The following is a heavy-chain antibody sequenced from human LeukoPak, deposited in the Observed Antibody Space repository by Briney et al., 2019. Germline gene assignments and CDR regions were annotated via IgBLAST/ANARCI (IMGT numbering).Heavy chain of an antibody. CDR1: GFTFSTYW. V-gene: IGHV3-7*01. J-gene: IGHJ5*01. CDR2: IEADGSQT. Sequence: GGSLRLSCATSGFTFSTYWVNWVRQPSGKGLEWVANIEADGSQTYYLDSVKGRFTISTDNVTNSLYLQMNSPRAEDTAVYYCGRGGIVAAIDSWGQGALVTVSS. D-gene: IGHD2-15*01. CDR3: GRGGIVAAIDS.